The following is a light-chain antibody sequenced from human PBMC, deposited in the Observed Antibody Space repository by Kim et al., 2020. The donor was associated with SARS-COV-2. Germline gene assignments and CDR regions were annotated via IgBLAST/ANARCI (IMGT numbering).Light chain of an antibody. J-gene: IGLJ3*02. CDR3: AVWDDRLNGPV. CDR2: TNN. Sequence: GQRVSIPCSGSTSNIGRNTVTWYQQVPGTAPKLLIYTNNERPSGVPDRFSGSKSGTSASLAISGLQSEDEADYYCAVWDDRLNGPVFGGGTKLTVL. V-gene: IGLV1-44*01. CDR1: TSNIGRNT.